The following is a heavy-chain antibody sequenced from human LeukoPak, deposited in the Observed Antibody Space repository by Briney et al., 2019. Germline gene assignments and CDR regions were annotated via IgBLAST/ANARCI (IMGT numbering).Heavy chain of an antibody. J-gene: IGHJ5*02. D-gene: IGHD2-15*01. V-gene: IGHV4-39*01. CDR1: GGSISSSSYY. CDR3: ARRVGVVVVAATGGNNWFDP. CDR2: IYYSGST. Sequence: SETLSLTCTVSGGSISSSSYYWGWNRQPPGKGLEWIGSIYYSGSTYYNPSLKSRVTISVDTSKNQFSLKLSSVTAADTAVYYCARRVGVVVVAATGGNNWFDPWGQGTLVTVSS.